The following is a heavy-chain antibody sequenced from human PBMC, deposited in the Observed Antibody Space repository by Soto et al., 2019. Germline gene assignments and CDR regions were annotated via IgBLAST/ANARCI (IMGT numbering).Heavy chain of an antibody. CDR2: IYYSGST. CDR3: ARTPDTVNTREPYGMDV. CDR1: GASISSYY. J-gene: IGHJ6*02. V-gene: IGHV4-59*01. Sequence: PXAILSLTCTVSGASISSYYWSWIRQPPGKGLEWIGYIYYSGSTNYNPSLKSRVTISVDTSKNQFSLKLSSVTAADTAVYYCARTPDTVNTREPYGMDVWGQGATVTVSS. D-gene: IGHD4-17*01.